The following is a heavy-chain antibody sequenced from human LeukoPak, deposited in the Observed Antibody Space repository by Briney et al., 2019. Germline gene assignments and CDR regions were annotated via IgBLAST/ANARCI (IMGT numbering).Heavy chain of an antibody. CDR3: ARGGSKLRGFRSWFDP. J-gene: IGHJ5*02. CDR2: IRYDGSNK. D-gene: IGHD3-10*01. CDR1: GFTFSSYG. Sequence: PGGSLRLSCAAPGFTFSSYGMHWVRQAPGKGLEWVAFIRYDGSNKYYADSVKGRFTISRDNSNNTLFLQMSSLRAEDTAVYYCARGGSKLRGFRSWFDPWGQGTLVIVSS. V-gene: IGHV3-30*02.